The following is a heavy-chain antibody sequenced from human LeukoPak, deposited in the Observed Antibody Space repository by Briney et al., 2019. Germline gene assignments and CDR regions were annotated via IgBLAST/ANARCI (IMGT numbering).Heavy chain of an antibody. V-gene: IGHV3-30*18. CDR1: GFTFSGYG. CDR2: ISYDGSNK. D-gene: IGHD6-13*01. Sequence: GGSLRPSCAASGFTFSGYGMHWVRQAPGKGLEGVAVISYDGSNKYYADSVKGRFTISRDNSKNTLYLQMNSLRAEDTAVYYCANTPPGYSSSWYGIYYYYYGMDVWGQGTTVTVSS. CDR3: ANTPPGYSSSWYGIYYYYYGMDV. J-gene: IGHJ6*02.